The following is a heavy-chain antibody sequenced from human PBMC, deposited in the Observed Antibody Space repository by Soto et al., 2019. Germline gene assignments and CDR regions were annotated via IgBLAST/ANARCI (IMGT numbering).Heavy chain of an antibody. CDR1: GYTFTSYG. V-gene: IGHV1-18*01. Sequence: RASVKVSCKASGYTFTSYGISWVRQAPGQGLEWMGWISAYNGNTNYAQKLQGRVTMTTDTSTSTAYMELRSLRSDDTAVYYCGRDRAHSYGYAEIDYWGQGTLVTVSS. J-gene: IGHJ4*02. D-gene: IGHD5-18*01. CDR2: ISAYNGNT. CDR3: GRDRAHSYGYAEIDY.